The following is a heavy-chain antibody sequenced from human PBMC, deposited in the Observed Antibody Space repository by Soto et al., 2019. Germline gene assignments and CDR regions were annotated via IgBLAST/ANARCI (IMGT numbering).Heavy chain of an antibody. Sequence: QVQRVESGGGVVQPGGSLRLSCAASGFTFRNYARHWVRQAPGKGLECLAVIAYDGSNAFYRDSVKGRFTISRDNSKNTLYLHMNSLRSEDTGGDYCARGDREDILVVVGARPGESGIDIWGHGTTVTVSS. J-gene: IGHJ6*02. V-gene: IGHV3-30-3*01. D-gene: IGHD2-15*01. CDR1: GFTFRNYA. CDR2: IAYDGSNA. CDR3: ARGDREDILVVVGARPGESGIDI.